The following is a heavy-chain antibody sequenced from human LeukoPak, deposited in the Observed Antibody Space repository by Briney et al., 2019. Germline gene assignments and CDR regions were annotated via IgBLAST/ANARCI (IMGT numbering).Heavy chain of an antibody. V-gene: IGHV4-39*01. J-gene: IGHJ3*02. CDR3: ARPIVVGVPDAFDI. Sequence: KPSETLSLTCTVSGGSISSSSYHWGWIRQPPGKGLEWIGSIYYSGSTYYNPSLKSRVTISVDTSKNQFSLKLSSVTAADTAVYYCARPIVVGVPDAFDIWGQGTMVTVSS. CDR2: IYYSGST. D-gene: IGHD3-22*01. CDR1: GGSISSSSYH.